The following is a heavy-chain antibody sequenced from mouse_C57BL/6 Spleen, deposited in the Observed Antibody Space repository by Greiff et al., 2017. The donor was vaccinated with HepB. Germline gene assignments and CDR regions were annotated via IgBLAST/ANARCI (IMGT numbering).Heavy chain of an antibody. J-gene: IGHJ3*01. V-gene: IGHV6-6*01. D-gene: IGHD5-1*01. CDR1: GFTFSDAW. CDR2: IRNKANNHAT. Sequence: EVKVEESGGGLVQPGGSMKLSCAASGFTFSDAWMDWVRQSPEKGLEWVAEIRNKANNHATYYAESVKGRFTISRDDSKSSVYLQMNSLRAEDTGIYYCTRSGTGVPSLFAYWGQGTLVTVSA. CDR3: TRSGTGVPSLFAY.